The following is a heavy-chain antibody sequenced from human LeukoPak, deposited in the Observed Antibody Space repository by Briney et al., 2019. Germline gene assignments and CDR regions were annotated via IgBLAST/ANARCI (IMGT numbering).Heavy chain of an antibody. J-gene: IGHJ3*02. CDR2: IKSKTDGRTT. V-gene: IGHV3-15*01. Sequence: GSLRLSCAASGFTFSNAWMSWVRQAPGKGLEWVGRIKSKTDGRTTDYAAPVKGRFTISIHDSKNTLSQQINSLKTGHTAVYYSTTDWSSGYYDAFVIWLQGTMVTVSS. CDR1: GFTFSNAW. CDR3: TTDWSSGYYDAFVI. D-gene: IGHD3-22*01.